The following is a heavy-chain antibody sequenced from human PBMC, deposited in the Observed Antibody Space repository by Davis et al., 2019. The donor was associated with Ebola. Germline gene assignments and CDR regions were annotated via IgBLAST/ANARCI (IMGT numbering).Heavy chain of an antibody. CDR2: MNPNSGGT. CDR1: GYTFTSYD. CDR3: AADPETTVVTRWYFDL. Sequence: ASVKVSCKASGYTFTSYDINWVRQAAGQGLEWMGWMNPNSGGTNYAQKFQGRVTMTRDTSISTAYMELSRLRSDDTAVYYCAADPETTVVTRWYFDLWGRGTLVTVSS. D-gene: IGHD4-23*01. V-gene: IGHV1-2*02. J-gene: IGHJ2*01.